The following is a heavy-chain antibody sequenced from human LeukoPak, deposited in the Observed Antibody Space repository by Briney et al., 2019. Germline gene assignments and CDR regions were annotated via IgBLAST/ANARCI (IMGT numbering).Heavy chain of an antibody. D-gene: IGHD3-22*01. CDR3: AKRGGFDSSGYYQPPEDF. Sequence: PGRSLRLSCVASGFTFSNFAISWVRQAPGKGLDWVSAISGSGLSTYYADSVKGRFTISRDNSKNTIYLQMNDLRAEDTALYYCAKRGGFDSSGYYQPPEDFWGQGTRVTVSS. V-gene: IGHV3-23*01. CDR1: GFTFSNFA. CDR2: ISGSGLST. J-gene: IGHJ4*02.